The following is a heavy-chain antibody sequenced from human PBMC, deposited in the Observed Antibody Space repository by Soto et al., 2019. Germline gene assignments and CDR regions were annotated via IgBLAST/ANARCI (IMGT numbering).Heavy chain of an antibody. CDR3: ARHHGGVLSHFHS. CDR1: GFTFSSYA. D-gene: IGHD3-10*01. J-gene: IGHJ4*02. V-gene: IGHV3-23*01. Sequence: EVQLLESGGNVVQPGGSLRLSCAASGFTFSSYAQTWVRQAPGKGLEWISGISGSGGSTYYADSVKGRFTISRDNSMHTLYLQMDSLSAEDTAIYYCARHHGGVLSHFHSWGQGTLVTVSS. CDR2: ISGSGGST.